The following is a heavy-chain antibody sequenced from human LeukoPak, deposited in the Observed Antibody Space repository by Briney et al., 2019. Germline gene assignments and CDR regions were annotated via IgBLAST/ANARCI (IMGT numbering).Heavy chain of an antibody. CDR1: GGSISSSSYY. J-gene: IGHJ4*02. D-gene: IGHD6-19*01. Sequence: SETLSLTRTVSGGSISSSSYYWGWIRQPPGKGLEWIGSIYYSGSTYYNPSLKSRVTISVDTSKNQFFLKLSSVTAADTAVYYCASVAVAGPSYYFDYWGQGTLVTVSS. V-gene: IGHV4-39*07. CDR2: IYYSGST. CDR3: ASVAVAGPSYYFDY.